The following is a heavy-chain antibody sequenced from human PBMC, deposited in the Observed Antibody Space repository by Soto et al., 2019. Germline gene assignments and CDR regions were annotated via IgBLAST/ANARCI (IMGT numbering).Heavy chain of an antibody. CDR1: GGSFSGYY. J-gene: IGHJ3*02. CDR2: INHSGST. CDR3: ARGREYCSGGSCYSILNAFDI. D-gene: IGHD2-15*01. Sequence: SETLSLTCAVYGGSFSGYYWSWIRQPPGKGLEWIGEINHSGSTNYNPSLKSRVTISVDTSKNQFSLKLSSVTAADTAVYYCARGREYCSGGSCYSILNAFDIWGQGTMVTVSS. V-gene: IGHV4-34*01.